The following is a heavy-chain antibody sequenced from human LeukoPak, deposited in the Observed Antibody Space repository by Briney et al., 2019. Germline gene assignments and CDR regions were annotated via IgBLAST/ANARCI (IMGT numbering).Heavy chain of an antibody. V-gene: IGHV3-9*01. CDR2: ISWNSGSI. Sequence: GGSLRLSCAASGFTFDDYAMHWVRQAPGKGLEWVSGISWNSGSIGYADSVKGRSTISRDNAKNSLYLQMNSLRAEDTALYYCAKGMYSSGWYDYYYYGMDVWGQGTTVTVSS. D-gene: IGHD6-19*01. CDR3: AKGMYSSGWYDYYYYGMDV. CDR1: GFTFDDYA. J-gene: IGHJ6*02.